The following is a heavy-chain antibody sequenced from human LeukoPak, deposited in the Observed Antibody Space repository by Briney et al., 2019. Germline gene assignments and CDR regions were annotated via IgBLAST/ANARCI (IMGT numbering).Heavy chain of an antibody. J-gene: IGHJ6*02. CDR1: GYTFTSYG. CDR2: ISAYNGNT. D-gene: IGHD1-1*01. V-gene: IGHV1-18*01. CDR3: ARELDNWNDPLDYYGMDV. Sequence: GASVKVSCKASGYTFTSYGISWVRQAPGQGLKWMGWISAYNGNTNYAQKLQGRVTMTTDTSTSTAYMELRSLRSDDTAVYYCARELDNWNDPLDYYGMDVWGQGTTVTVSS.